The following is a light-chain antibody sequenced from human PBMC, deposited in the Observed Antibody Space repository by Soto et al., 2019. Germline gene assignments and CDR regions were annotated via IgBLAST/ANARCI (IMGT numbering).Light chain of an antibody. CDR3: QQYNNWPCT. J-gene: IGKJ1*01. Sequence: EIVMTQSPATLSVSPGERATLSCRALQSVNCNLAWYQQKPCHAPRLLIYGASTRATGIPARFSGSGSGTELTLTISSLQSEDFAVYYCQQYNNWPCTFGQGTKVEIK. CDR2: GAS. CDR1: QSVNCN. V-gene: IGKV3-15*01.